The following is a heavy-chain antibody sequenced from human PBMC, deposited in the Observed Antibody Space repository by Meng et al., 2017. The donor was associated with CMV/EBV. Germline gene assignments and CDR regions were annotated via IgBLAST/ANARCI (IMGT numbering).Heavy chain of an antibody. D-gene: IGHD2-2*01. CDR3: ARGIAPEHTEDIGVVPAARAGGYYGMDV. CDR2: INPNSGGT. Sequence: ASVKVSCKASGYTFTGYYMHWVRQAPGQGLEWMGWINPNSGGTNYAQKFQGRVTMTRDTPISTAYMELSSLRSDDTAVYYCARGIAPEHTEDIGVVPAARAGGYYGMDVWGQGTTVTVSS. J-gene: IGHJ6*02. V-gene: IGHV1-2*02. CDR1: GYTFTGYY.